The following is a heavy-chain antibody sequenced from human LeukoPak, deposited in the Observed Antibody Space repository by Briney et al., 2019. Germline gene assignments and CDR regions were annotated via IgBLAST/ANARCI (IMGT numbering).Heavy chain of an antibody. J-gene: IGHJ6*03. D-gene: IGHD2-2*01. CDR2: ISSSGSTI. Sequence: GGSLRLSCAASGFTFSDYYMSWIRQAPGKGLEWVSYISSSGSTIYYADSVKGRFTISRDNAKNSPYLQMNSLRAEDTAVYYCARAVRPYCSSTSCYDYYYMDVWGKGTTVTVSS. V-gene: IGHV3-11*01. CDR1: GFTFSDYY. CDR3: ARAVRPYCSSTSCYDYYYMDV.